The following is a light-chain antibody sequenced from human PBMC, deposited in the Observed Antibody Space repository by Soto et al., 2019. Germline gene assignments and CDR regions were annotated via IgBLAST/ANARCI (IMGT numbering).Light chain of an antibody. Sequence: EIQMTQSPSSLSASVGDRVTITCQARQGIRNALNWFQQKPGKAPKLLISDASILQSGVPSRFSGRGSGTDFSLSINSLQPEDFATYYCQQTYSDQFTFGQGTRLEVK. V-gene: IGKV1-39*01. CDR2: DAS. J-gene: IGKJ2*01. CDR3: QQTYSDQFT. CDR1: QGIRNA.